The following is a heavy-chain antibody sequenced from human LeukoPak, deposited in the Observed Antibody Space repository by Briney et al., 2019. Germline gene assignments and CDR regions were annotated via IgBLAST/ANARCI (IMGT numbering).Heavy chain of an antibody. Sequence: GGSLRLSCAASGFTFSSYAMSWVRQAPGKGLEWVSAISGSGGSTYYADSVKGRFTISRDNSKSTLYLQMNSLRAEDTAVYYCASPPHSYGYGYFDYWGQGTLVTVSS. J-gene: IGHJ4*02. D-gene: IGHD5-18*01. V-gene: IGHV3-23*01. CDR2: ISGSGGST. CDR1: GFTFSSYA. CDR3: ASPPHSYGYGYFDY.